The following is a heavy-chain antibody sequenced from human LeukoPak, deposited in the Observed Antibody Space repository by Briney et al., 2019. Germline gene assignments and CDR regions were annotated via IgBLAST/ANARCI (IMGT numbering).Heavy chain of an antibody. CDR1: GGTFSSYA. V-gene: IGHV1-69*05. D-gene: IGHD3-22*01. CDR2: IIPIFGTA. Sequence: ASVKVSCKASGGTFSSYAIIWVRQAPGQGLEWMGGIIPIFGTANYAQKFQGRVTITTDESTSTAYMELSSLRSEDTAVYYCARGVRTYYYDSSGYNNWFDPWGQGTLVTVSS. J-gene: IGHJ5*02. CDR3: ARGVRTYYYDSSGYNNWFDP.